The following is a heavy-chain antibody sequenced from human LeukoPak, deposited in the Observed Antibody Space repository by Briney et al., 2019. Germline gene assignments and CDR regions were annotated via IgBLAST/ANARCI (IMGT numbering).Heavy chain of an antibody. J-gene: IGHJ4*02. CDR3: ARSEKYYYDSSGYYGYYFDY. V-gene: IGHV1-69*05. CDR2: IIPIFGTA. Sequence: ASVKVSCKASGGTFSSYAISWVRQAPGQGLEWMGGIIPIFGTANYAQKFQGRVTITTDESTSAAYMELSSLRSEDTAVYYCARSEKYYYDSSGYYGYYFDYWGQGTLVTVSS. CDR1: GGTFSSYA. D-gene: IGHD3-22*01.